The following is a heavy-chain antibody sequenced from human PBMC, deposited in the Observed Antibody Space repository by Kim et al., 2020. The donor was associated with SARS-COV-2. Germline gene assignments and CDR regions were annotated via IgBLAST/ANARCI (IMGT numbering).Heavy chain of an antibody. J-gene: IGHJ6*02. CDR1: GGSVSSGSYY. Sequence: SETLSLTCTVSGGSVSSGSYYWSWIRQPPGKGLEWIGYIYYSGSTNYNPSLKSRVTISVDTSKNQFSLKLSSVTAADTAVYYCARDPGGRSLWFGELLGDYYYYGMDVWGQGTTVTVSS. CDR3: ARDPGGRSLWFGELLGDYYYYGMDV. V-gene: IGHV4-61*01. D-gene: IGHD3-10*01. CDR2: IYYSGST.